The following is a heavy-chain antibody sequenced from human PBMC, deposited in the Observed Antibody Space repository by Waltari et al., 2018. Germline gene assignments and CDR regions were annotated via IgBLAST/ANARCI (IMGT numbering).Heavy chain of an antibody. CDR2: IYHSGST. Sequence: QVQLQESGPGPVKPSETLSLTCAVSGYSISSGYYWGWIRQPPGKGLEWIGSIYHSGSTYYNPSLKSRVTISVDTSKNQFSLKLSSVTAADTAVYYCARVSGSYEGLYYFDYWGQGTLVTVSS. D-gene: IGHD1-26*01. V-gene: IGHV4-38-2*01. CDR1: GYSISSGYY. CDR3: ARVSGSYEGLYYFDY. J-gene: IGHJ4*02.